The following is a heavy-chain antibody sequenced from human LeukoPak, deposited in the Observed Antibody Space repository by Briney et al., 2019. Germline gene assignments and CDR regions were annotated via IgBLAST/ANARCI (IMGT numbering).Heavy chain of an antibody. V-gene: IGHV4-30-2*01. Sequence: SETLSLTCAVSGGSISSGGYSWSWIRQPPGEGLEWIGYIYHSGSTYYNPSLKSRVTISVDRSKNQFSLKLSSVTAADTAVYYCASNVITMVRGVPDYWGQGTLVTVSS. D-gene: IGHD3-10*01. CDR3: ASNVITMVRGVPDY. CDR2: IYHSGST. CDR1: GGSISSGGYS. J-gene: IGHJ4*02.